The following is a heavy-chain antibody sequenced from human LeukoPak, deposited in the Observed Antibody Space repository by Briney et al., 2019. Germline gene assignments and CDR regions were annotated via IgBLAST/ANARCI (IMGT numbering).Heavy chain of an antibody. CDR3: ARHAVTTRFNYFDY. CDR1: GYSFTSYW. CDR2: IYPGDSDT. D-gene: IGHD4-17*01. J-gene: IGHJ4*02. Sequence: GECLKISCKGSGYSFTSYWIGWVRQMTGKGLEWMGIIYPGDSDTRYSPSFQGQVTISADKSISTAYLQWSSLKASDTAMYYCARHAVTTRFNYFDYWGQGTLVTVSS. V-gene: IGHV5-51*01.